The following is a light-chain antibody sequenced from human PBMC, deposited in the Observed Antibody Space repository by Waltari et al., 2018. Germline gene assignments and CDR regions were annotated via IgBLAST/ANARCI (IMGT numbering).Light chain of an antibody. CDR1: SSNIGKNF. CDR3: GTWDSGLSVSVV. V-gene: IGLV1-51*01. CDR2: DTN. J-gene: IGLJ2*01. Sequence: QSVLTQPPSVSAAPGQKVTISCSGSSSNIGKNFVSWYQQFPGTAPKLLIYDTNKRPSGLPDRFSGSKSGTSATLDITGRQTGDEADYYCGTWDSGLSVSVVFGGGTKLTVL.